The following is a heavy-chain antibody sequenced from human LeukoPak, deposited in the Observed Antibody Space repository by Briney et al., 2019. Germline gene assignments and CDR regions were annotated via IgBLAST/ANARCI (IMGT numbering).Heavy chain of an antibody. CDR2: IWYDGSNK. CDR3: AKGRRAFDY. J-gene: IGHJ4*02. CDR1: GFTFSSYG. V-gene: IGHV3-33*06. Sequence: GGSLRLSCAASGFTFSSYGMQWVRQAPGKGLEWVAVIWYDGSNKYYADSVKGRLTISRDNSKNTLYLQMNTLRAEDTAVYYCAKGRRAFDYWGQGTLVTVSS.